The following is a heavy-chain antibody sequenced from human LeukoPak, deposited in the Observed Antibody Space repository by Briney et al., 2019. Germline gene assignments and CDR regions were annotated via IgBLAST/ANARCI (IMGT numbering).Heavy chain of an antibody. Sequence: GSLRLSCAASEFTFVRYAMNWVRQASGKGLEWVSYISSSSFKIGYEDSVKGRFTISRDNSKNTLYLQMNSLRAEDTAVYYCARNHYDFWSFFDYWGQGTLVTVSS. CDR3: ARNHYDFWSFFDY. CDR2: ISSSSFKI. CDR1: EFTFVRYA. J-gene: IGHJ4*02. D-gene: IGHD3-3*01. V-gene: IGHV3-48*01.